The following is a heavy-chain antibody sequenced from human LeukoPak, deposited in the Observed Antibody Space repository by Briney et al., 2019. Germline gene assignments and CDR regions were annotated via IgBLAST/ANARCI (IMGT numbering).Heavy chain of an antibody. V-gene: IGHV1-8*03. J-gene: IGHJ4*02. Sequence: ASVKVSCKASGYTFTSYDINWVRQTTGQGLEWMGWMNPNSGNTGYAQKFQGRVTITRNTSISTAYMELSSLRSEDTAVYYCARGLMGEPYYFDYWGQGTLVTVSS. CDR3: ARGLMGEPYYFDY. CDR1: GYTFTSYD. CDR2: MNPNSGNT. D-gene: IGHD3-16*01.